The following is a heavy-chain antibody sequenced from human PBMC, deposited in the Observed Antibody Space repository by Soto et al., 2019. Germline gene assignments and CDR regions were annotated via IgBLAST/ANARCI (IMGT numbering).Heavy chain of an antibody. V-gene: IGHV4-39*01. CDR1: GGSISSSSYY. CDR3: ARQCGGDCYSLFAIDY. D-gene: IGHD2-21*01. Sequence: SETLSLTCTVSGGSISSSSYYWGWIRQPPGKGLEWIGSIYYSGSTYYNPSLKSRVTISVDTSKNQFSLKLSSVTAADTAVYYCARQCGGDCYSLFAIDYWGQGTLVTVSS. CDR2: IYYSGST. J-gene: IGHJ4*02.